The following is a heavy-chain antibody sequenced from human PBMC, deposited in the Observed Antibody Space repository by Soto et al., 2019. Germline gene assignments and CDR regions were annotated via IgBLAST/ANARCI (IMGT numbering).Heavy chain of an antibody. CDR1: GGSFSGYY. CDR2: INHSGST. V-gene: IGHV4-34*01. D-gene: IGHD3-22*01. Sequence: SETLSLTCAVYGGSFSGYYWSWIRQPPGKRLEWIGEINHSGSTNYNPSLKSRVTISVDTSKNQFSLRLSSVTAADTVVYYCARGISRSGYYPRVWWFDPWGQGTLVTVSS. CDR3: ARGISRSGYYPRVWWFDP. J-gene: IGHJ5*02.